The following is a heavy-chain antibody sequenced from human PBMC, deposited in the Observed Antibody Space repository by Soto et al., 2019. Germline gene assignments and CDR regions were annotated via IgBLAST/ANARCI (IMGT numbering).Heavy chain of an antibody. Sequence: ASVKVSCKATGYSFKNYSVHWVREAPGQRLEWMGFTNEGSGNTRFSQKFQGRISITRDTSASTVYLDLSSLTSEDTAIYYCARDDRSVSGVVTLDHWGPGTLVSLL. CDR2: TNEGSGNT. CDR1: GYSFKNYS. CDR3: ARDDRSVSGVVTLDH. V-gene: IGHV1-3*01. D-gene: IGHD3-3*01. J-gene: IGHJ4*02.